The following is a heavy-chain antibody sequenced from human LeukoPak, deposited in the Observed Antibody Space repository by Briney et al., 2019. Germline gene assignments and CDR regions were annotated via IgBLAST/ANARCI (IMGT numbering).Heavy chain of an antibody. CDR2: IYTSGST. V-gene: IGHV4-61*02. J-gene: IGHJ5*02. CDR1: GGSISSGSYY. Sequence: SQTLSLTCTVSGGSISSGSYYWSWIRQPAGKGLEWIGRIYTSGSTNYNPSLKSRVTISVDTSKNQFSLKLSSVTAAGTAVYYCARERAVAGKLLVIAENWFDPWGQGTLVTVSS. D-gene: IGHD6-19*01. CDR3: ARERAVAGKLLVIAENWFDP.